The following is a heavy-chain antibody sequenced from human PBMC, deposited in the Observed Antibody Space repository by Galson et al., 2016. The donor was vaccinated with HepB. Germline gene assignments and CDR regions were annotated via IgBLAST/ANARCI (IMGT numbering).Heavy chain of an antibody. V-gene: IGHV2-5*08. CDR1: GFSLSNTGMR. Sequence: PALVKPTQTLTLTCSFSGFSLSNTGMRVNWIRQSPGKALEWLALIYWDGGKRYSPSLKSRLTVSKDTSKNQVILAMTNMDPVDTATYYCAHRNDVWSPSEFDYWGPGTLVIVSS. CDR2: IYWDGGK. D-gene: IGHD3-3*01. CDR3: AHRNDVWSPSEFDY. J-gene: IGHJ4*02.